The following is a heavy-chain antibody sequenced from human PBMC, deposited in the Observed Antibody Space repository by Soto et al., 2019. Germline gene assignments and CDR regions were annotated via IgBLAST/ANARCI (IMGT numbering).Heavy chain of an antibody. CDR3: ARDAPRGGVVVFWFDP. D-gene: IGHD2-15*01. CDR1: GFTFSSYS. CDR2: ISSSSSYI. Sequence: GGSLRLSCAASGFTFSSYSMNWVRQAPGKGLEWVSSISSSSSYIYYADSVKGRFTISRDNAKNSLYLQMNSLRAEDTAVYYCARDAPRGGVVVFWFDPWGQGTLVTVSS. V-gene: IGHV3-21*01. J-gene: IGHJ5*02.